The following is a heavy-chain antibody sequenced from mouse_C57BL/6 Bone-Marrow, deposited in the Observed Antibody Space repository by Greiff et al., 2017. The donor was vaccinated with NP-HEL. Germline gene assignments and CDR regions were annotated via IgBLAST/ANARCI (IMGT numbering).Heavy chain of an antibody. J-gene: IGHJ3*01. CDR3: ARGGWDWFAY. CDR2: IDPSDSYT. Sequence: VQLQQPGAELVMPGASVKLSCKASGYTFTSYWMHWVKQRPGQGLEWIGEIDPSDSYTNYNQKFKGKSTLTVDKSSSTAYMQLSSLTSEDSAVYYCARGGWDWFAYWGQGTLVTVSA. D-gene: IGHD3-3*01. CDR1: GYTFTSYW. V-gene: IGHV1-69*01.